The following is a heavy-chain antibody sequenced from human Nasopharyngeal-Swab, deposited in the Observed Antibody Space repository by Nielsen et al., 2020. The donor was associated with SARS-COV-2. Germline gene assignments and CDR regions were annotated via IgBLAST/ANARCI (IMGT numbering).Heavy chain of an antibody. D-gene: IGHD3-3*01. CDR1: GFTFSSYE. V-gene: IGHV3-48*03. J-gene: IGHJ5*02. CDR3: ARDELDFWSGYNWFDP. CDR2: ISSSGSTI. Sequence: GESLKISCAASGFTFSSYEMNWVRQAPGKGLEWVSYISSSGSTIYYADSVKGRFTISRDNAKNSLYLQMNSLRAEDTAVYYCARDELDFWSGYNWFDPWGQGTLVTVSS.